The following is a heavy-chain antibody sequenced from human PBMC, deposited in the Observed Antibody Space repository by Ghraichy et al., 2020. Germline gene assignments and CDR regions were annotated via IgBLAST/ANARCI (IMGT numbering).Heavy chain of an antibody. CDR3: ARDLRITMIVVVIGGFDY. Sequence: GESLNISCAASGFTFSSYAMHWVRQAPGKGLEWVAVISYDGSNKYYADSVKGRFTISRDNSKNTLYLQMNSLRAEDTAVYYCARDLRITMIVVVIGGFDYWGQGTLVTVSS. J-gene: IGHJ4*02. CDR1: GFTFSSYA. V-gene: IGHV3-30*04. D-gene: IGHD3-22*01. CDR2: ISYDGSNK.